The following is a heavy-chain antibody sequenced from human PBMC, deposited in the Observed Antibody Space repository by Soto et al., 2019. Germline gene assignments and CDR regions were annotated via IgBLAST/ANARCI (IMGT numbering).Heavy chain of an antibody. V-gene: IGHV3-23*01. Sequence: PGGSLRLSCAASGFTFSSYALSWVRQAPGKGLEWVSAISGSGGSTYYADSVKGRFTISRDNSKNTLYLQMNSLRAEDTAVYYCAKDLNSGYDYGYWGQGTLVTVSS. D-gene: IGHD5-12*01. CDR2: ISGSGGST. CDR3: AKDLNSGYDYGY. J-gene: IGHJ4*02. CDR1: GFTFSSYA.